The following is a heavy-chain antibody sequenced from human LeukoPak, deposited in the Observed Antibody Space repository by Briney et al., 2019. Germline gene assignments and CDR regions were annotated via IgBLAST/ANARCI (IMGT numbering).Heavy chain of an antibody. CDR3: AKFLPTHIVVANYYFDY. J-gene: IGHJ4*02. D-gene: IGHD2-21*01. CDR1: GFTLSSYT. V-gene: IGHV3-23*01. CDR2: ISGSGGST. Sequence: HSGGSLRLSCAASGFTLSSYTMSWVRQAPGKGLEWVSAISGSGGSTYYADSVKGRFTISRDNSKNTLYLQMNSLRAEDTAVYYCAKFLPTHIVVANYYFDYWGQGTLVTVSS.